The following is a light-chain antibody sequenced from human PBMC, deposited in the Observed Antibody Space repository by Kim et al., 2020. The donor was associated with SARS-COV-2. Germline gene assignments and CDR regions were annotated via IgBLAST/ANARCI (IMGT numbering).Light chain of an antibody. Sequence: QSALTQPPSVSGSPGQSITISCTGTSSDVGSYSLVSWYQQHPGKAPTLIIFEVTKRPSGISNRFSGSKSGNTASLTISGLQADDEADYFCCSYSGSSTLKFGGGTQLTVL. CDR2: EVT. CDR1: SSDVGSYSL. CDR3: CSYSGSSTLK. J-gene: IGLJ7*01. V-gene: IGLV2-23*02.